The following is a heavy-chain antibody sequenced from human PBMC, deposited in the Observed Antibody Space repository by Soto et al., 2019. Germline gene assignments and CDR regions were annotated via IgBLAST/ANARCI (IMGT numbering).Heavy chain of an antibody. CDR2: IWYDGSNK. CDR1: GFTFSSYG. J-gene: IGHJ6*02. CDR3: AREKTVVTPLTYYYYGMDV. D-gene: IGHD2-21*02. V-gene: IGHV3-33*01. Sequence: LRLSCAASGFTFSSYGMHWVRQAPGKGLEWVAVIWYDGSNKYYADSVKGRFTISRDNSKNTLYLQMNSLRAEDTAVYYCAREKTVVTPLTYYYYGMDVWGQGTTVTVSS.